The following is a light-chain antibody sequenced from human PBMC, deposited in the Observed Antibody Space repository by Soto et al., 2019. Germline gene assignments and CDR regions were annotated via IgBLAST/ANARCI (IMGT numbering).Light chain of an antibody. V-gene: IGLV6-57*01. Sequence: NFMLTQPHSVSESPGKTVTISCTRSSGNIASNFVQWFQQRPGSSPITVIYEDKQRPSEVPDRFSGSIDTSSNSASLTISGLQTDDEADYYCQSYDALIQVFGGATKLTVL. CDR3: QSYDALIQV. CDR1: SGNIASNF. J-gene: IGLJ3*02. CDR2: EDK.